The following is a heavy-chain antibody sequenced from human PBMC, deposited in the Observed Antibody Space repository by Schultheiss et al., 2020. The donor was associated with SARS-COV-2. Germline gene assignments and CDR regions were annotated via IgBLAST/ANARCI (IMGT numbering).Heavy chain of an antibody. Sequence: GGSLRLSCAASGFTFSSYSMNWVRQAPGKGLEWVSSISSSSSYIYYADSVKGRFTISRDNAKNSLYLQMNSLRAEDTAVYYCARADTAMVRWCGMDVWGQGTTVTVSS. J-gene: IGHJ6*02. CDR2: ISSSSSYI. CDR1: GFTFSSYS. CDR3: ARADTAMVRWCGMDV. D-gene: IGHD5-18*01. V-gene: IGHV3-21*01.